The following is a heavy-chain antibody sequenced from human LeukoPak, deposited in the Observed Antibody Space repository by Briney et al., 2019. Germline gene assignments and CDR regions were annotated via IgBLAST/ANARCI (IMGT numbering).Heavy chain of an antibody. J-gene: IGHJ4*02. Sequence: SETLFLTCTVSGGSISSYYWSWIRQPPGKGLEWIGYIYYSGSTNYNPSLKSRVTISVDTSKNQFSLKLSSVTAADTAVYYCARAGDSGCDYWGQGTLVTVSS. D-gene: IGHD7-27*01. CDR3: ARAGDSGCDY. CDR2: IYYSGST. CDR1: GGSISSYY. V-gene: IGHV4-59*01.